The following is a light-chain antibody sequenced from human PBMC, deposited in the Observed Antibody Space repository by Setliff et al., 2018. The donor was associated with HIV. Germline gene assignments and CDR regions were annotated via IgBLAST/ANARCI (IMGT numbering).Light chain of an antibody. Sequence: LTQPPSACGSPGQSVTISCTGSSSDIGRYNSVSWYKQHPDKAPKLIIFDVTARPSGVPDRFSGSKSAITASLTISGLQSDDEADYFCSSFAGKDNLIFGSGTKGTVL. J-gene: IGLJ1*01. CDR2: DVT. CDR1: SSDIGRYNS. V-gene: IGLV2-8*01. CDR3: SSFAGKDNLI.